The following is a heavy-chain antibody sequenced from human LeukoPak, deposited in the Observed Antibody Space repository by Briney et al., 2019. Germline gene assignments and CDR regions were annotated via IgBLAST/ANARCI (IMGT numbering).Heavy chain of an antibody. D-gene: IGHD4-11*01. Sequence: PSETLSLTCTVSGGSISSYYWSWIRQPPGKGLEWIGYIYYSGSTNYNPSLKSRVTISVDTSKNQFSLKLSSVTAADTAVYYCARGLYSNHYYYYYGMDVWGQGTTVTVSS. CDR2: IYYSGST. CDR1: GGSISSYY. J-gene: IGHJ6*02. V-gene: IGHV4-59*01. CDR3: ARGLYSNHYYYYYGMDV.